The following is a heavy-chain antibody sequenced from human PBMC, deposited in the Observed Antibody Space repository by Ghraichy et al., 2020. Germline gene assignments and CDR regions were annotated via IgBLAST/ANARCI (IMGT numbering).Heavy chain of an antibody. CDR2: ISSSSSYI. Sequence: GESLNISCAASGFTFSSYSMNWVRQAPGKGLEWVSSISSSSSYIYYADSVKGRFTISRDNAKNSLYLQMNSLRAEDTAVYYCARDLPYYDYVWGEPAGFDYWGQGTLVTVSS. V-gene: IGHV3-21*01. D-gene: IGHD3-16*01. CDR3: ARDLPYYDYVWGEPAGFDY. J-gene: IGHJ4*02. CDR1: GFTFSSYS.